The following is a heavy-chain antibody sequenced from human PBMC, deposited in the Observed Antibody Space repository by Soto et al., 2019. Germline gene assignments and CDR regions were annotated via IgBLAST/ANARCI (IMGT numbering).Heavy chain of an antibody. Sequence: SETLSLTCAVYGGSVNGYYWNWIRQPPGKGLEWIGEINHTGGTHYNPSLKSRVTMSVDTSKNQFSLRLSSVTVADTAIYYCATRITGFGLLIPPFDPWGQGTQVTVSS. CDR2: INHTGGT. D-gene: IGHD3-3*01. V-gene: IGHV4-34*01. CDR3: ATRITGFGLLIPPFDP. CDR1: GGSVNGYY. J-gene: IGHJ5*02.